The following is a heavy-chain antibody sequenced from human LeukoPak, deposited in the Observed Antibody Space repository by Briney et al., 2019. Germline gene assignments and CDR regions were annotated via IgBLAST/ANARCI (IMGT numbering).Heavy chain of an antibody. Sequence: SETLSLTCAVYGGSFSGYYWSWIRQPPGKGPEWIGEINHSGSTYYNPSLKSRVTISVDTSKNHFSLKLTSVTAADTAVYYCARGLPTTVYDYWGQGTLVTVSS. CDR2: INHSGST. V-gene: IGHV4-34*01. CDR3: ARGLPTTVYDY. CDR1: GGSFSGYY. J-gene: IGHJ4*02. D-gene: IGHD4-17*01.